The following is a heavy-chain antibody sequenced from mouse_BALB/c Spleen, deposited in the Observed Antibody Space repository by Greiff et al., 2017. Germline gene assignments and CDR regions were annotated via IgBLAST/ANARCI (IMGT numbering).Heavy chain of an antibody. J-gene: IGHJ4*01. CDR1: GFTFSSYA. V-gene: IGHV5-6-5*01. CDR2: ISSGGST. CDR3: ARDPLLRRSAMDY. Sequence: EVQVVESGGGLVKPGGSLKLSCAASGFTFSSYAMSWVRQTPEKRLEWVASISSGGSTYYPDSVKGRFTISRDNARNILYLQMSSLRSEDTAMYYCARDPLLRRSAMDYWGQGTSVTVSS. D-gene: IGHD1-1*01.